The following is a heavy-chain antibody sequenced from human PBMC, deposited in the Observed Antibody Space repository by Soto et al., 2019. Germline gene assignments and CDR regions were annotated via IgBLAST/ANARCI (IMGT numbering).Heavy chain of an antibody. Sequence: EVQLLESGGGLVQPGESLRLSCAASGFSFTTYVMGWVRQALGMGLEWVSGISASGDSTFYAESVQGRFTISRDNSKNTLYLHMNSLRVDDTAIYHCAKGAEGGSPPPNIYYFDVWGQGTLVTVSS. CDR2: ISASGDST. D-gene: IGHD1-26*01. V-gene: IGHV3-23*01. CDR3: AKGAEGGSPPPNIYYFDV. J-gene: IGHJ4*02. CDR1: GFSFTTYV.